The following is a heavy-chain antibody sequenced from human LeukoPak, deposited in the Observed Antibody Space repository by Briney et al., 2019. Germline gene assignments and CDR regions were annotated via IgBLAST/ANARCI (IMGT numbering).Heavy chain of an antibody. V-gene: IGHV3-30*18. CDR2: ISYDGSNK. CDR1: GFTLSNSG. CDR3: AKDFSSGYLDY. J-gene: IGHJ4*02. Sequence: GRSLRLSCAASGFTLSNSGMHWVRQAPGKGLEWVAVISYDGSNKYYADSVKDRFTISRDDFKNTLYLQMNSLRAEDTAVYYCAKDFSSGYLDYWGQGTLVTVSS. D-gene: IGHD6-19*01.